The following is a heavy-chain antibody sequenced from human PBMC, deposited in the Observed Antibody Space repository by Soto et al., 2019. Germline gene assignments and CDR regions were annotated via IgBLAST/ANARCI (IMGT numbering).Heavy chain of an antibody. D-gene: IGHD6-25*01. CDR2: ISSNGSST. V-gene: IGHV3-64*04. CDR1: GFTFSSYA. Sequence: GGSLRLSCSASGFTFSSYAMHWVRQAPGKGLEYVSAISSNGSSTYYADSVKGRFAISRDNSKNTLYLQMDSLRGEDTAVYYCARSGSGNYYYVLDVWGQGTTVTVPS. CDR3: ARSGSGNYYYVLDV. J-gene: IGHJ6*02.